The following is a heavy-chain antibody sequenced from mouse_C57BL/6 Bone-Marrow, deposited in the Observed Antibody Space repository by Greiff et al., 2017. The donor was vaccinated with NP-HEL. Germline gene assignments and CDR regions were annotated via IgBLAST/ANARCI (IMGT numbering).Heavy chain of an antibody. CDR1: GYTFTDYN. CDR2: INPNNGGT. V-gene: IGHV1-18*01. CDR3: ARLGLRDAMDY. Sequence: VQLQQSGPELVKPGASVKIPCKASGYTFTDYNMDWVKQSHGKSLEWIGDINPNNGGTIYNQKFKGKATLTVDKSSSTAYMELRSLTSEDTAVYYCARLGLRDAMDYWGQGTSVTVSS. D-gene: IGHD4-1*01. J-gene: IGHJ4*01.